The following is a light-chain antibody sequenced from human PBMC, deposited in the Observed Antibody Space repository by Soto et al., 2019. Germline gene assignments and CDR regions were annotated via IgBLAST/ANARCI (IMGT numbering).Light chain of an antibody. CDR2: YND. J-gene: IGLJ1*01. V-gene: IGLV1-44*01. CDR1: ISNIGSNT. Sequence: QSVLTQPPSASGTPGQRVTIPCSGSISNIGSNTVNWYQQLPGTAPKLLIYYNDQRPSGVPDRFSGSKSGTSASLAISGLQSEDEADYYCAAWDDSLNGFYVFGTGTKVTVL. CDR3: AAWDDSLNGFYV.